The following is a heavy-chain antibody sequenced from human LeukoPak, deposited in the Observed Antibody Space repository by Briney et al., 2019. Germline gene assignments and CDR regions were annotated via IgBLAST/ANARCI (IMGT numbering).Heavy chain of an antibody. CDR3: ARRGDGGFWYFDL. CDR2: ILYSGGT. CDR1: GGSMSSDY. V-gene: IGHV4-59*08. J-gene: IGHJ2*01. Sequence: SETLSLTCTVSGGSMSSDYWNWIRQPPGKGLEWVGYILYSGGTNYNPSLKSRVTISIGTSKNQFSLKLSSVTAADTAVYYCARRGDGGFWYFDLWGRGTLVTVSS. D-gene: IGHD3-16*01.